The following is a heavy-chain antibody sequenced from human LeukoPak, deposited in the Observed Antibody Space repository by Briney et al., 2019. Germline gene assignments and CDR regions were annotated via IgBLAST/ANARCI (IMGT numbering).Heavy chain of an antibody. J-gene: IGHJ3*02. CDR1: GFTFSSFW. Sequence: GGSLRLSCADSGFTFSSFWMSWGRQAPEKGLEWVANIKPDGSEKHYVDSVKGRVTISRDNAKNSLYLQMNSLRAEDTAIYYCARSNLAAFDIWGQGTMVTVSS. CDR3: ARSNLAAFDI. D-gene: IGHD4-11*01. CDR2: IKPDGSEK. V-gene: IGHV3-7*04.